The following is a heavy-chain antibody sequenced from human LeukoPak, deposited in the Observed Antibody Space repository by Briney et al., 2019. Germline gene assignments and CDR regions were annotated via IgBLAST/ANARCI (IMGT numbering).Heavy chain of an antibody. Sequence: PGGSLRLSCAASGFTFSSYTMHWVRQAPGKGLEGVAVISYDGSNTYYADSVKGRFTISRDNSKNTLYLQMNSLRADDTAVYYCAREPAANSDFDYWGQGTLVIVSS. V-gene: IGHV3-30-3*01. CDR3: AREPAANSDFDY. D-gene: IGHD1-1*01. J-gene: IGHJ4*02. CDR1: GFTFSSYT. CDR2: ISYDGSNT.